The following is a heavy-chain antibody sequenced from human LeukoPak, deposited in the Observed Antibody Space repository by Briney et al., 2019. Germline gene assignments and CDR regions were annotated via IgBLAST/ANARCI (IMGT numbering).Heavy chain of an antibody. D-gene: IGHD3-10*01. CDR3: ARDRIRQFPGGAFDI. CDR2: IKQDGSEK. Sequence: PGGSLRLSCAASGFTFSSYWMSWVRQAPGKGLEWEANIKQDGSEKYYVDSVKGRFTISRDNAKNSLYLQMNSLRAEDTAVYYCARDRIRQFPGGAFDIWGQGTMVTVSS. V-gene: IGHV3-7*01. CDR1: GFTFSSYW. J-gene: IGHJ3*02.